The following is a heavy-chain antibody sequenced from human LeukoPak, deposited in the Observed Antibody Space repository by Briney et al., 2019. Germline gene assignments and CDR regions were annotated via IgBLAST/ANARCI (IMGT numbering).Heavy chain of an antibody. CDR1: DYTFTNYG. CDR3: ARGLQENLAWLQAFSAFDI. V-gene: IGHV1-18*04. D-gene: IGHD6-19*01. CDR2: ISAYNGDT. Sequence: ASVKVSCKASDYTFTNYGVSWVRQAPGQGLEWMGWISAYNGDTNYAQKLQGRVTMTTDTSTSTAYMELRSLRSDDTAVYYCARGLQENLAWLQAFSAFDIWGQGTMVTVSS. J-gene: IGHJ3*02.